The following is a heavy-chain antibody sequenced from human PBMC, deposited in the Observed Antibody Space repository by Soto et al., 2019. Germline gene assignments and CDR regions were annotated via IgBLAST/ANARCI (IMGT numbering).Heavy chain of an antibody. CDR1: GFTFSRFW. D-gene: IGHD4-17*01. CDR2: IQQDGSEK. J-gene: IGHJ4*02. V-gene: IGHV3-7*03. CDR3: ARVRYGGYSYYFDY. Sequence: PGGSLRLSCAVSGFTFSRFWMGWVRQAPGRGLEWVANIQQDGSEKYYVDSVKGRFTMSKDNVKNSLYLQMNSLGAEDTAVYYCARVRYGGYSYYFDYWGQGA.